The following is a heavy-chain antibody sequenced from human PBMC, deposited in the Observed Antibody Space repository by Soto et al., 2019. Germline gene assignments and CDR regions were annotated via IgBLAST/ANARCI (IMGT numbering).Heavy chain of an antibody. J-gene: IGHJ6*02. CDR3: AKAVAEAYYYDGMDV. Sequence: RASVKVSCKASGYTFTRYAMHWVRQAPGQRLAWMGWINAGNGNTKYSQKFQGRVTITRDTSASTAYMELSSLRSEDTAVYYCAKAVAEAYYYDGMDVWGQGTTVT. CDR2: INAGNGNT. V-gene: IGHV1-3*01. CDR1: GYTFTRYA. D-gene: IGHD6-19*01.